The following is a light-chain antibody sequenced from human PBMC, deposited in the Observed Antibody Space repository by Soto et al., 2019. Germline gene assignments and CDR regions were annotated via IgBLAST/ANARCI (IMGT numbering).Light chain of an antibody. J-gene: IGLJ1*01. CDR1: SSDVGGYDY. Sequence: QSALTQPPSVSGSPGQSVTISCTGTSSDVGGYDYVSWYPQRPGKAPKLLIYDVTKRPSGVPDRFSGSKSGNTASLTISGLQAEDEADFYCCSYGGSFPYVFGTGTKVTVL. CDR2: DVT. CDR3: CSYGGSFPYV. V-gene: IGLV2-11*01.